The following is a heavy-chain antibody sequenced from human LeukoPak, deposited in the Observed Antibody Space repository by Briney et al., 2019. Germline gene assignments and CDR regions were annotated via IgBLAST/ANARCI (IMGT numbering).Heavy chain of an antibody. V-gene: IGHV3-48*04. Sequence: PGGSLRLSCAASGFTFSSYSMKWARQARGKAREGVSHINIVNKAIYYSDSVKGRFTISRDNAKNSLYLQMNSLRAEDTAVYYCARDSGEGGTFDYWGQGTLVSVSS. CDR1: GFTFSSYS. CDR3: ARDSGEGGTFDY. D-gene: IGHD1-26*01. CDR2: INIVNKAI. J-gene: IGHJ4*02.